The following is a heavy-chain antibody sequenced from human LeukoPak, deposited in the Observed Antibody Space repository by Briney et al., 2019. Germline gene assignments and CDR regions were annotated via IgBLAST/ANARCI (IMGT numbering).Heavy chain of an antibody. J-gene: IGHJ3*02. CDR1: RFTISSYS. CDR2: ISSSSSYI. CDR3: ARVKEASAFDI. V-gene: IGHV3-21*01. D-gene: IGHD5-12*01. Sequence: GGSLRLSCAASRFTISSYSMNWVRQAPGKGLEWVSSISSSSSYIYQADSVRGRFTISRDNAKNSLYLQMNSLRAEDTAVYYCARVKEASAFDIWGQGTMVTVSS.